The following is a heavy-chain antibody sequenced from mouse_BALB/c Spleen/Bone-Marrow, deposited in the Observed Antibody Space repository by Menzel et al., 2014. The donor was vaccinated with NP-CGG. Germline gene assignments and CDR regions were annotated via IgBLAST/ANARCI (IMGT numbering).Heavy chain of an antibody. J-gene: IGHJ4*01. D-gene: IGHD5-1*01. V-gene: IGHV1-18*01. CDR2: INPYNGGT. CDR3: ASWSTTGAMDH. Sequence: VQLKESGPELVKPGASMRISCRASGYSFTAYTMNWVKQSHGKNLEWIGLINPYNGGTSYNQKFKGKATLTVDKSSSTAYMELLSLTSEDSAVYYCASWSTTGAMDHWGQGTSVTVSS. CDR1: GYSFTAYT.